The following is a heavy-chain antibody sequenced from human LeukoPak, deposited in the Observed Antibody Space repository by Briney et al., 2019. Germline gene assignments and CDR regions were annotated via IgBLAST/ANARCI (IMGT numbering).Heavy chain of an antibody. CDR1: GYTFVAYY. CDR2: INPNSGGN. Sequence: ASVKLSCKAFGYTFVAYYIHWVRQAPGQGLEWMGWINPNSGGNNYAQKFQGRVTVTSDTSISTAYMELSRLGPDDTAVYYCARYEPGPGNFLLDSWGQGTLVTVSS. CDR3: ARYEPGPGNFLLDS. J-gene: IGHJ4*02. V-gene: IGHV1-2*02. D-gene: IGHD1-14*01.